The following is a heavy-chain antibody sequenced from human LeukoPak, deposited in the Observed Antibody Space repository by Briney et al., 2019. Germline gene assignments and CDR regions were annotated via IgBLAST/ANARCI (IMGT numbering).Heavy chain of an antibody. D-gene: IGHD1-26*01. J-gene: IGHJ4*02. CDR2: VHKSGST. Sequence: SETLSLTCAVSTDSITSNWWSWVRQPPGKGLEWIGEVHKSGSTNYYPSLQSRVTISIDKSKNQIALELTSVTAADTAVYYCAKEIVGAPTPGAYWGQGILVTVSS. CDR3: AKEIVGAPTPGAY. V-gene: IGHV4-4*02. CDR1: TDSITSNW.